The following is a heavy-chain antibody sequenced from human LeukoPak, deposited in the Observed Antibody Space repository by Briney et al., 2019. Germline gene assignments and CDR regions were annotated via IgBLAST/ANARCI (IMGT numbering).Heavy chain of an antibody. Sequence: PGGSLRLSCAASGFTFSSYDMHWVRQAPGKGLEWVAFIRNDGTDKYYADSVKGRFTISRDNAKNTLYLQMNSLRAEDTAVYYCARESGIAAAPDLWGQGTLVTVSS. V-gene: IGHV3-30*02. D-gene: IGHD6-13*01. CDR1: GFTFSSYD. J-gene: IGHJ5*02. CDR3: ARESGIAAAPDL. CDR2: IRNDGTDK.